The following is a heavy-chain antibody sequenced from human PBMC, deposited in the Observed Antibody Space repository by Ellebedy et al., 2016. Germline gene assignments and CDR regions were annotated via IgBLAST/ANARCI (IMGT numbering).Heavy chain of an antibody. J-gene: IGHJ3*01. CDR1: GTSVSSYY. Sequence: SETLSLTCSVSGTSVSSYYWSWIRQSPGKGLEWIGNVFYSGSATYNPSLKGRVTMSFHKSRTEFSLNVTYVTASDTAVYYCARHVCRYSILGLVLCSRASGDVFDVWGQGTMVTVST. CDR2: VFYSGSA. D-gene: IGHD3/OR15-3a*01. CDR3: ARHVCRYSILGLVLCSRASGDVFDV. V-gene: IGHV4-59*08.